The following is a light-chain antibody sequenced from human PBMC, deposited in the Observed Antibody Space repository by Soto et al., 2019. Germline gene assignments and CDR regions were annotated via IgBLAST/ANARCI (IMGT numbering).Light chain of an antibody. CDR1: SSNIGNNY. V-gene: IGLV1-51*01. Sequence: QAVLTQPPSVSADPGQKVSISCSGSSSNIGNNYVSWYQQLPGTAPKLLIYDNNKRPSGIPDRLSGSKSGTSATLGITGLQTGDEADYYCGTWDSSLSVVVFGGGTKLTVL. J-gene: IGLJ2*01. CDR2: DNN. CDR3: GTWDSSLSVVV.